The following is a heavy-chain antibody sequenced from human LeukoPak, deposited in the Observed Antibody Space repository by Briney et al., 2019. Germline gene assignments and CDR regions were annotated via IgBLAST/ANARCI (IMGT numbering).Heavy chain of an antibody. J-gene: IGHJ4*02. V-gene: IGHV1-8*03. Sequence: ASVKVSCKASGYTFIGYDISWVRQATGQGLEWMGWMNPNSDNTGYAQKFQGRLTITRNTSISTAYMELSSLRSEDTAVYFCARRSGWASFDYWGQGTLVTVSS. D-gene: IGHD6-19*01. CDR1: GYTFIGYD. CDR3: ARRSGWASFDY. CDR2: MNPNSDNT.